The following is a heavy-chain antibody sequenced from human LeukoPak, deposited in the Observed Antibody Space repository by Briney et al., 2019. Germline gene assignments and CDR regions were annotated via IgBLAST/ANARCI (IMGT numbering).Heavy chain of an antibody. Sequence: PSETLSLTCTVSGDSIAPYYWSWIRQPPGKGLEWIGYIYYSGSTNYNPAPMSRVTISADTSKKQFSLKLRSVTAADTAVYYCARDLHYYGSGSYSSPHTTSYYYMDVWGKGTTVTVSS. CDR2: IYYSGST. V-gene: IGHV4-59*01. J-gene: IGHJ6*03. CDR3: ARDLHYYGSGSYSSPHTTSYYYMDV. CDR1: GDSIAPYY. D-gene: IGHD3-10*01.